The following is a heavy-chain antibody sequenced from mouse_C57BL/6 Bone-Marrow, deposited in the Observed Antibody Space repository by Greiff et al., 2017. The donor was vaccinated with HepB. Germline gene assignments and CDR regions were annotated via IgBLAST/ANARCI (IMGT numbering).Heavy chain of an antibody. CDR1: GFTFSDYG. Sequence: EVQGVESGGGLVKPGGSLKLSCAASGFTFSDYGMHWVRQAPEKGLEWVAYISSGSSTIYYADTVKGRFTISRDNAKNTLFLQMTSLRSEDTAMYYCARGIYYGSSYAMDYWGQGTSVTVSS. CDR2: ISSGSSTI. D-gene: IGHD1-1*01. CDR3: ARGIYYGSSYAMDY. V-gene: IGHV5-17*01. J-gene: IGHJ4*01.